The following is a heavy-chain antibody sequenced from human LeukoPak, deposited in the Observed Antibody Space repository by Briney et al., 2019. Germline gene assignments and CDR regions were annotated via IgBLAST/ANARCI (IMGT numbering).Heavy chain of an antibody. Sequence: NPSETLSLTCAVYGGSFSGYYWGWIRQPPGKGLEWIGEINHSGSTNYNPSLKSRVTISVDTSKNQFSLKLSSVTAADTAVYYCARWGTWIQLWSTDYWGQGTLVTVSS. CDR2: INHSGST. CDR3: ARWGTWIQLWSTDY. CDR1: GGSFSGYY. D-gene: IGHD5-18*01. V-gene: IGHV4-34*01. J-gene: IGHJ4*02.